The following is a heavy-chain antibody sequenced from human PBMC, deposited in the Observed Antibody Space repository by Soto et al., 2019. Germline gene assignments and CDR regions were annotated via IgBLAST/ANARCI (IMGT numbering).Heavy chain of an antibody. CDR1: GFTFSDYA. V-gene: IGHV3-23*01. CDR3: AAPRDEYGSGISWFTYGMDV. D-gene: IGHD3-10*01. CDR2: LNGAGGST. Sequence: LRVSFLASGFTFSDYAITWVRHVPGRGLEWVSSLNGAGGSTYYADSVRGRFTISRDNSQNTLFLQMNRLTVDDTAIYYCAAPRDEYGSGISWFTYGMDVWGQGTTVTVSS. J-gene: IGHJ6*02.